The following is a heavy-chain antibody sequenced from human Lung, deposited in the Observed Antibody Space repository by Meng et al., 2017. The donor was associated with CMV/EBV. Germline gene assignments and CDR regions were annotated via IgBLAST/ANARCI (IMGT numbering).Heavy chain of an antibody. V-gene: IGHV1-69*05. Sequence: SVXVSXXASGGTFSNYAFSWVRQAPGQGLEWMGGIIPIFGIANYAQKFQGRVTIATDESTSTAYMELISLRPEDTAVYYCARDRTGDCSSTSCYNYYYYYGMDVWGEGXTVTVSS. CDR1: GGTFSNYA. J-gene: IGHJ6*04. D-gene: IGHD2-2*02. CDR3: ARDRTGDCSSTSCYNYYYYYGMDV. CDR2: IIPIFGIA.